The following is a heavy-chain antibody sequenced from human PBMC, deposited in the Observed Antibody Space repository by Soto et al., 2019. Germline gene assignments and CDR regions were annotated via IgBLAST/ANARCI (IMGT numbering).Heavy chain of an antibody. Sequence: PSETLSLTCTVSGDSITDGDYYWSWIRQPPGKDLEWIAYIYYNGIIHYNPSLKSRVAISVDTSKSQFSLNVTSVTAADTAVYFCARGRYCLTGRCFPNWFDSWGQGALVTVS. D-gene: IGHD7-27*01. V-gene: IGHV4-30-4*01. CDR3: ARGRYCLTGRCFPNWFDS. J-gene: IGHJ5*01. CDR2: IYYNGII. CDR1: GDSITDGDYY.